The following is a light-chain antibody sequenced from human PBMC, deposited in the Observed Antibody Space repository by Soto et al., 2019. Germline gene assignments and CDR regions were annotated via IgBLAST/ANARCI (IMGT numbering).Light chain of an antibody. CDR1: SSNIGSNY. CDR2: RNN. V-gene: IGLV1-47*01. CDR3: SAWDDSLSGYV. Sequence: QSVLTQPPSASGTPGQRVTISCSGSSSNIGSNYVYWYQQLPGTAPKIIIYRNNQRPSGVPDRISGSKSGTSASLAISGLRSEDEADYYCSAWDDSLSGYVFGTGTKLTV. J-gene: IGLJ1*01.